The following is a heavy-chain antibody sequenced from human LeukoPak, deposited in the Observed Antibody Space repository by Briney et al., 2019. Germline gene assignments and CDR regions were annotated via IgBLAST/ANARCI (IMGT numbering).Heavy chain of an antibody. CDR2: IYYSGST. D-gene: IGHD1-26*01. V-gene: IGHV4-30-4*01. CDR3: AKGEPSYSGSYYLYY. Sequence: SETLSLTCTVSGDSISIGDYYWGWIRQPPGKGLESIGFIYYSGSTFYNPSLKSRVTVSLDTSKNPFFLRLRSVTAADAVMYYNAKGEPSYSGSYYLYYGGRGNVVTVSS. CDR1: GDSISIGDYY. J-gene: IGHJ4*02.